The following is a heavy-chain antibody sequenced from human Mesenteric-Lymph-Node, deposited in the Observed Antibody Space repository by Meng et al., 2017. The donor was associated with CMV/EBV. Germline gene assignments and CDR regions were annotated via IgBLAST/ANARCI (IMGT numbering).Heavy chain of an antibody. D-gene: IGHD6-13*01. V-gene: IGHV4-39*07. Sequence: SETLSLTCNVSGGSIRSSSYYWGWIRQPPGKGLEWIGTIDYSGRTYNNPSLKSRVSISVDTSKKQFSLKLSSVTAADTAVYYCARGGSRLLRDWGQGTLVTVSS. CDR1: GGSIRSSSYY. CDR2: IDYSGRT. CDR3: ARGGSRLLRD. J-gene: IGHJ1*01.